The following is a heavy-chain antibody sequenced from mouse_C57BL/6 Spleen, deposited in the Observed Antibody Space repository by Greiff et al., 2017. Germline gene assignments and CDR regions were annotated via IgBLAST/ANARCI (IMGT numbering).Heavy chain of an antibody. V-gene: IGHV1-18*01. J-gene: IGHJ4*01. Sequence: EVQLQQSGPELVKPGASVTIPCKASGYTFTDYNMDWVKQSPGQSLEWIGDINPNNGGTIYNQKFKGKATLTVDKSSSTAYMELRSLTSEDTAVYYCARPITGEGYAMDYWGQGTSLTVSS. CDR1: GYTFTDYN. CDR3: ARPITGEGYAMDY. D-gene: IGHD1-3*01. CDR2: INPNNGGT.